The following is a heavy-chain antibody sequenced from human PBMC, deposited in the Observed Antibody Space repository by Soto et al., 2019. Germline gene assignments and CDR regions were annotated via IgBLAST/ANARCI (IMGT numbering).Heavy chain of an antibody. J-gene: IGHJ6*02. CDR3: ARDRGGELSAVGPGRAYGMDV. D-gene: IGHD3-10*01. Sequence: HPGGSLRLSCAASGFTFSSYGMHWVRQAPGKGLEWVAVIWYDGSNKYYADSVKGRFTISRDNSKNTLYLQMNSLRAEDTAVYYCARDRGGELSAVGPGRAYGMDVWGQGTTVTVSS. V-gene: IGHV3-33*01. CDR2: IWYDGSNK. CDR1: GFTFSSYG.